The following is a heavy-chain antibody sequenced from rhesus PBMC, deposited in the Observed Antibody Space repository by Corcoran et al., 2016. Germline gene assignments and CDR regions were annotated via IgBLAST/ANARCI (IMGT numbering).Heavy chain of an antibody. J-gene: IGHJ4*01. V-gene: IGHV4-127*01. CDR1: GYSISSGYG. CDR2: IYGGSGST. CDR3: ARAPYYYSGTFDY. Sequence: QVQLQESGPGLVKPSETLSLTCAVSGYSISSGYGWGWIRQPPWKGLEWLGQIYGGSGSTYYNPSLKIRVTVSKDTSKNQFSLKLSSVAAADTAVYYCARAPYYYSGTFDYWGQGVLVTVSS. D-gene: IGHD3-16*01.